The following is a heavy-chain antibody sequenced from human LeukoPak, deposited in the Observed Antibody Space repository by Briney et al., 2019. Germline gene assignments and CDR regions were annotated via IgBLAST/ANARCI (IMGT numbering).Heavy chain of an antibody. CDR1: GFTFSDYY. Sequence: GGSLRLSCAASGFTFSDYYMSWIRQAPGKGLEWVSYISSSSSYTNYADSVKGRFTISRDNSKNTLYLQMNSLRAEDTAVYYCAKGQLKTTVTILPRDAFDIWGQGTMVTVSS. CDR3: AKGQLKTTVTILPRDAFDI. J-gene: IGHJ3*02. V-gene: IGHV3-11*05. CDR2: ISSSSSYT. D-gene: IGHD4-17*01.